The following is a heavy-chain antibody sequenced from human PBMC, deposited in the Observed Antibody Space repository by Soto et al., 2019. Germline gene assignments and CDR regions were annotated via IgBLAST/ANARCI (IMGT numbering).Heavy chain of an antibody. Sequence: QVQLVQSGAEVKKPGASVKVSCKASGYTFTNFGISWVRQAPGQGLEWMGWISAYNGNTNYAQKFQGRVTMTTDTSKSTAYMAVRSLGFDDTAVYYCARGGPPIDYWGQGTLVTVSS. CDR2: ISAYNGNT. D-gene: IGHD3-16*01. V-gene: IGHV1-18*01. J-gene: IGHJ4*02. CDR3: ARGGPPIDY. CDR1: GYTFTNFG.